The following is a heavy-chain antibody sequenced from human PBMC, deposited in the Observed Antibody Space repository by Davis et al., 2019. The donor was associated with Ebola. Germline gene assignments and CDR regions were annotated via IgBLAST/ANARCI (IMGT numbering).Heavy chain of an antibody. CDR2: INPNDGRS. Sequence: ASVPVSCKASGYTFTNYYMHWLRQPPGQALLSFAMINPNDGRSIYAQTFQGRVTVTRDTPTTTVYMDLSSLRSEDTALYYCTTPGGQDSGYDVFDIWGQGTMVTVSS. V-gene: IGHV1-46*03. J-gene: IGHJ3*02. CDR1: GYTFTNYY. D-gene: IGHD5-12*01. CDR3: TTPGGQDSGYDVFDI.